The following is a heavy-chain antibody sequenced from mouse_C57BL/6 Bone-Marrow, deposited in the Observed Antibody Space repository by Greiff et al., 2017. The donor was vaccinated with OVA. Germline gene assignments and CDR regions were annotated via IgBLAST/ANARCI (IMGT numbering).Heavy chain of an antibody. CDR3: ARSPLFRLFDY. CDR2: IYPRSGNT. J-gene: IGHJ2*01. D-gene: IGHD1-1*01. CDR1: GYTFTSYG. V-gene: IGHV1-81*01. Sequence: VQGVESGAELARPGASVKLSCKASGYTFTSYGISWVKQRTGQGLEWIGEIYPRSGNTYYNEKFKGKATLTADKSSSTAYMELRSLTSEDSAVYFCARSPLFRLFDYWGQGTTLTVSS.